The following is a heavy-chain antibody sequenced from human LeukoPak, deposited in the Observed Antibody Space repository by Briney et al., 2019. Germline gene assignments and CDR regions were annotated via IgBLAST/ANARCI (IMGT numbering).Heavy chain of an antibody. CDR1: GDSISTYS. V-gene: IGHV4-59*08. D-gene: IGHD3-9*01. CDR3: ARHREAGIAISSFPYYYYSFYMDV. Sequence: SETLSLMCTVSGDSISTYSWSWIRQPPGKGLEWIGYIHFSRSTSYNPSLKSRVTISLDTSKNQFSLRLTSVAAADTAVYFCARHREAGIAISSFPYYYYSFYMDVWGTGTTVTVSS. CDR2: IHFSRST. J-gene: IGHJ6*03.